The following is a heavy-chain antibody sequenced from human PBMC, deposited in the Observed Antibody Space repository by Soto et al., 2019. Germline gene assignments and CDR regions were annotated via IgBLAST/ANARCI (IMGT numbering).Heavy chain of an antibody. CDR2: ISGSGGST. CDR3: AKHGWDVVPAAIGYYYYMDV. V-gene: IGHV3-23*01. CDR1: GFTFRSYA. J-gene: IGHJ6*03. Sequence: PGGSQRLSSTASGFTFRSYARSWVRQAPGKGLEWVSAISGSGGSTYYADSVKGRFTISRDNSKNTLYLQMNSLRAEDTAVYYCAKHGWDVVPAAIGYYYYMDVWGKGTTVTVSS. D-gene: IGHD2-2*01.